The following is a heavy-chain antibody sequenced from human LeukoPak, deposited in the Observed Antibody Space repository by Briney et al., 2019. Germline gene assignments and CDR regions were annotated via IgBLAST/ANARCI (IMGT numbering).Heavy chain of an antibody. CDR1: GGSISSGSYY. D-gene: IGHD6-13*01. CDR2: IYTSGST. Sequence: SQTLSLTCTVSGGSISSGSYYWSWIRQPAGKGLEWIGRIYTSGSTNYNPSLKSRVTMSVDTSKNQFSLKLSSVTAADTAVYSCAREGYRDKIDIWGQGTMVTVSS. CDR3: AREGYRDKIDI. V-gene: IGHV4-61*02. J-gene: IGHJ3*02.